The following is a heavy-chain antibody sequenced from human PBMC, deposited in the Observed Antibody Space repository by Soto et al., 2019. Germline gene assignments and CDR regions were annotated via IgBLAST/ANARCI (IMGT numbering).Heavy chain of an antibody. CDR3: ARASVGSSGWL. CDR1: VFTFSSYA. CDR2: ISYDGSNK. J-gene: IGHJ4*02. V-gene: IGHV3-30-3*01. D-gene: IGHD6-19*01. Sequence: LRLSCAASVFTFSSYAMHWVRQAPGKGLEWVAVISYDGSNKYYSDSVKGRFTISRDNSKNTLYLQMNSLRAEDTAVYYCARASVGSSGWLWGQGTMVTVYS.